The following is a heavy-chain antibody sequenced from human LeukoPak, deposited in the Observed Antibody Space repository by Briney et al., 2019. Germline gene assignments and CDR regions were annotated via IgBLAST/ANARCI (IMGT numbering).Heavy chain of an antibody. CDR1: GFTFGDYG. Sequence: PGGSLRLSCTTSGFTFGDYGFNWVRQAPGKGLEWVSYISSSGSTIYYADSVKGRFTISRDNAKNSLYLQMNSLRAEDTAVYYCARGFGRQWLVPDYFDYWGQGTLVTVSS. CDR2: ISSSGSTI. V-gene: IGHV3-48*03. J-gene: IGHJ4*02. CDR3: ARGFGRQWLVPDYFDY. D-gene: IGHD6-19*01.